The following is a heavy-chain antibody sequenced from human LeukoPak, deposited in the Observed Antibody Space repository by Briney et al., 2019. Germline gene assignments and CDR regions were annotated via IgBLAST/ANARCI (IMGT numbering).Heavy chain of an antibody. J-gene: IGHJ4*02. D-gene: IGHD3-9*01. CDR2: VSGRDDST. CDR1: GFTFSNYA. Sequence: GASLRLSCAASGFTFSNYAMSWVRQAPGKGLEWVSAVSGRDDSTYYADSVKGRFTISRDNSKSTLYLQMNSLRAEDTAVYYCAKWGDYDILTGYYDSDYWGQGTLVTVSS. CDR3: AKWGDYDILTGYYDSDY. V-gene: IGHV3-23*01.